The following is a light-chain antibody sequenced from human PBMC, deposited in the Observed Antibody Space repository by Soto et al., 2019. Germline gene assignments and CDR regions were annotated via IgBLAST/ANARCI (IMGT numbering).Light chain of an antibody. CDR2: DAS. J-gene: IGKJ4*01. V-gene: IGKV3-11*01. CDR3: QQRSNWPPSLT. Sequence: EIVLTQSPATLSLSPGERATLSCRASPSVSSYLAWYQQKPGQAPRLLIFDASNRATGIPARFSGRGSGTDFTLTISSLEPEDFAVYYCQQRSNWPPSLTFGGGTKVEIK. CDR1: PSVSSY.